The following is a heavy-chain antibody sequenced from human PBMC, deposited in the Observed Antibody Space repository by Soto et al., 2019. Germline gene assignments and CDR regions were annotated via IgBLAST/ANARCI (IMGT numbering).Heavy chain of an antibody. V-gene: IGHV2-5*02. Sequence: QITLKESGPTLVKPTQTLTLTCTFSGFSLSTDGVGVGWIRQPPGKALEWLALIYWDDDERYSPSLKSRVTIAKGTSHNPVVLTMTNMDPVDTATYYCVRPAVDSSGSHYWVDSWGPGTLGTVSS. J-gene: IGHJ5*01. D-gene: IGHD3-22*01. CDR1: GFSLSTDGVG. CDR2: IYWDDDE. CDR3: VRPAVDSSGSHYWVDS.